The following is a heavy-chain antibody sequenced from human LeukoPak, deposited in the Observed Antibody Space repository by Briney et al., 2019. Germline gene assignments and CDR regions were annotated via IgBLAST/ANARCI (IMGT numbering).Heavy chain of an antibody. J-gene: IGHJ3*02. Sequence: KISCKGSGYTFTGYYMHWVRQAPGQGLEWMGGIIPIFGTANYAQKFQGRVTITADESTSTAYMELSSLRSEDTAVYYCARDGSLGATPYDAFDIWGQGTMVTVSS. V-gene: IGHV1-69*01. CDR3: ARDGSLGATPYDAFDI. CDR1: GYTFTGYY. D-gene: IGHD1-26*01. CDR2: IIPIFGTA.